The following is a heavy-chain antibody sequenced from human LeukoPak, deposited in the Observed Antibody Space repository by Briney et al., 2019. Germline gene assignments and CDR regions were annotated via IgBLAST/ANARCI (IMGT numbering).Heavy chain of an antibody. CDR1: GGSFSDHY. D-gene: IGHD5-18*01. V-gene: IGHV4-34*01. CDR3: ARKASHFSYGLRAIDY. CDR2: INHSGTT. Sequence: SETLSLTCAVCGGSFSDHYWNWIRQPPGKGLEWVGEINHSGTTNYNASLKSRVTISVDKSKNHFSLKLNSMTAADTAVYYCARKASHFSYGLRAIDYWGQGNLVTVSS. J-gene: IGHJ4*02.